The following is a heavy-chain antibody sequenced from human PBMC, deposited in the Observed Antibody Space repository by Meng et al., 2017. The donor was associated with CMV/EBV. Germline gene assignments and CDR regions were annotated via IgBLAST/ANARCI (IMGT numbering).Heavy chain of an antibody. CDR1: GGSISSVDYY. V-gene: IGHV4-30-4*08. CDR3: AREGDNLFDY. D-gene: IGHD2-21*02. CDR2: IYYSGST. J-gene: IGHJ4*02. Sequence: LQGSRQRRVKPSLPLYLPCTGAGGSISSVDYYLSWIRQPPGKGLEWIGYIYYSGSTYYNPSLKSRVTISVDTSKNQFSLKLSSVTAADTAVYYCAREGDNLFDYWGQGTLVTVSS.